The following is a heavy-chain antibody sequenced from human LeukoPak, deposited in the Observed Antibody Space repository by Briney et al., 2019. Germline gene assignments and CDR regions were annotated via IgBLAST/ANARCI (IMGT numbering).Heavy chain of an antibody. CDR1: GGSFSGYY. Sequence: SETLPLTCAVYGGSFSGYYWSWIRQPPGKGLEWIGEINHSGSTNYNPSLKSRVTISVDTSKNQFSLKLSSVTAADTAVYYCARRGGVVVVPAAIDNWFDPWGQGTLVTVSS. J-gene: IGHJ5*02. D-gene: IGHD2-2*01. CDR3: ARRGGVVVVPAAIDNWFDP. CDR2: INHSGST. V-gene: IGHV4-34*01.